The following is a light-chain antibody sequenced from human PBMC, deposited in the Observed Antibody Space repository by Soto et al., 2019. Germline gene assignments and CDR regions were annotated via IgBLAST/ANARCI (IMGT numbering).Light chain of an antibody. J-gene: IGKJ2*01. V-gene: IGKV1-5*03. CDR3: QQYSSYSPYT. CDR2: KAS. CDR1: QSISSW. Sequence: DIPMTQSPSTLSASVGDRVTITCRASQSISSWLAWYQQKPGKAPKLLIYKASSLESGVPSRFSGSGSGTEFTLTISSLQPDDFATYYCQQYSSYSPYTFGQGTKLEIK.